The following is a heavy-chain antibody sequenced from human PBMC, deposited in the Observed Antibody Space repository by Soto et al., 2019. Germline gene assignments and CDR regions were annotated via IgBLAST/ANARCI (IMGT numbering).Heavy chain of an antibody. V-gene: IGHV3-73*01. CDR1: GFTFSGST. D-gene: IGHD2-2*02. CDR3: SAQSWTIYGMDV. J-gene: IGHJ6*02. Sequence: GGSLRLSCAASGFTFSGSTLHWVRQASGTGLEWVGRIRSKANSYATAYAASVKGRFTISRGDSKNTAYLQMNSLKTEDTTVYYCSAQSWTIYGMDVWGRGTTVTVSS. CDR2: IRSKANSYAT.